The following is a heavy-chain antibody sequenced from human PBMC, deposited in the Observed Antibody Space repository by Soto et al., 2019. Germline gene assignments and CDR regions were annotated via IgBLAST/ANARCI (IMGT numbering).Heavy chain of an antibody. CDR2: INHSGRA. CDR1: GGSFSGYY. Sequence: QVQLQQWGAGLLKPSETLSLTCGVNGGSFSGYYWSWIRQPPGKGLEWIGEINHSGRAKYNPSLKSRVTISVDASKNRFSLRLFSVTAAETAVYYCAREGPSPSAYGMDVWGQGTTVTVSS. D-gene: IGHD2-2*01. V-gene: IGHV4-34*01. CDR3: AREGPSPSAYGMDV. J-gene: IGHJ6*02.